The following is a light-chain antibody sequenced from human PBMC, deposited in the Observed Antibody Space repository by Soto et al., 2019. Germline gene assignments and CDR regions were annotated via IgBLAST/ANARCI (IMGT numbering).Light chain of an antibody. CDR3: QQRNIWPPVT. CDR2: GAF. J-gene: IGKJ5*01. V-gene: IGKV3-11*01. Sequence: ESVLTKSRATLYLSPGERATLSCRASPSVTNYLAWYQQKPGQPPRLLIYGAFNRAAGIPARFSGSGSGTDFTLTISSLEPEDSAVYYCQQRNIWPPVTFGQGTRLAIK. CDR1: PSVTNY.